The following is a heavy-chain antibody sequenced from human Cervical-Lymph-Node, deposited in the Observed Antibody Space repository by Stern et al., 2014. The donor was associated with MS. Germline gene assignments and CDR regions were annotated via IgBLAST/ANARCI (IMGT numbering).Heavy chain of an antibody. CDR3: ASERYTYYDDQRPPGGFGP. D-gene: IGHD5-18*01. CDR1: GITFSHSA. Sequence: QLEESGPEVKKPGTSVKVSCKASGITFSHSAVQWLRQARGQRLEWIGWVVVLNGDTNYAPSFQERVTITRDMSTSTVYMELRSLRSEDTAIYYCASERYTYYDDQRPPGGFGPWGQGTLVTVSS. V-gene: IGHV1-58*01. J-gene: IGHJ5*02. CDR2: VVVLNGDT.